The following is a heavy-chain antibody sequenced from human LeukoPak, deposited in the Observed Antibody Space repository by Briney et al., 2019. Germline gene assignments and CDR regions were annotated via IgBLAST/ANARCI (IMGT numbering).Heavy chain of an antibody. J-gene: IGHJ1*01. CDR2: INHSGST. CDR3: ARPGIRVLYSSSHTGYFQH. V-gene: IGHV4-38-2*02. Sequence: SETLSLTCTVSGYSISSGYYWSWIRPPPGKGLEWIGEINHSGSTNYNPSLKSRVTISVDTSKNQFSLKLSSVTAADTAVYYCARPGIRVLYSSSHTGYFQHWGQGALVTVSS. CDR1: GYSISSGYY. D-gene: IGHD6-13*01.